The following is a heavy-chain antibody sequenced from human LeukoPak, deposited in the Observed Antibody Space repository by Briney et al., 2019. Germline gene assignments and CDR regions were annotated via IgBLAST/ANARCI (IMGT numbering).Heavy chain of an antibody. J-gene: IGHJ4*02. CDR1: GGTFSSYA. D-gene: IGHD3-22*01. CDR2: IIPIFGTA. Sequence: SVKVSCKASGGTFSSYAISWVRQAPGQGLEWMGGIIPIFGTANYAQKFQGRVTITADESTSTAYMELSSLRSEDTAVYYCARDNYYDSSGYYPPLYVYWGQGTLVTVSS. CDR3: ARDNYYDSSGYYPPLYVY. V-gene: IGHV1-69*13.